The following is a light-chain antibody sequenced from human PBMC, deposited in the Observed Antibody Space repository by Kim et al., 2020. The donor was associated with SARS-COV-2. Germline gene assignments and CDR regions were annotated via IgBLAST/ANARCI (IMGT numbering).Light chain of an antibody. J-gene: IGLJ2*01. CDR3: NSRGSDDNVL. V-gene: IGLV3-19*01. CDR1: SLIRYY. Sequence: ALGQTARITCQGDSLIRYYAHWYQQKPGQAPIVVIYGKNNRPAGIPDRFSGSSSGDTASLTITGTQAGDEADYYCNSRGSDDNVLFGGGTQLTVL. CDR2: GKN.